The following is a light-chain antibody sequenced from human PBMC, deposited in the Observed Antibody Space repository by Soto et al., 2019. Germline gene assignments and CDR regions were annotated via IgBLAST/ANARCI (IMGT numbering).Light chain of an antibody. CDR1: SSDVGAYIY. V-gene: IGLV2-11*01. CDR3: CSYAGSYTHV. J-gene: IGLJ1*01. CDR2: DVI. Sequence: QSVLTQPRSVSGSPAQSVTFSCTGTSSDVGAYIYVSWYQQHPGKAPKLIIYDVIKRPSGVPDRFSGSKSGNTASLTISGLQAEDEADYYCCSYAGSYTHVFGTGTKVTVL.